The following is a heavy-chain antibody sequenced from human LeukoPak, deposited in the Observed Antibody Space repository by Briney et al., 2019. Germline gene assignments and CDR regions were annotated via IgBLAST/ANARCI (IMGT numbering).Heavy chain of an antibody. D-gene: IGHD1-26*01. V-gene: IGHV4-39*01. CDR2: IYYSGST. CDR3: ARDKYSGSYSPPYYFDY. Sequence: SETLSLTCTVSGGSIISSSYYWGWIRQPPGKGLEWIGSIYYSGSTYYNPSLKSRVTISVDTSKNQFSLKLSSVTAADTAVYYCARDKYSGSYSPPYYFDYWGQGTLVTVSS. J-gene: IGHJ4*02. CDR1: GGSIISSSYY.